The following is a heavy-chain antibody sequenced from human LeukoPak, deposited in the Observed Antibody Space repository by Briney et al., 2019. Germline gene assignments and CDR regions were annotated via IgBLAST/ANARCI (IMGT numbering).Heavy chain of an antibody. CDR1: GYSFISYW. Sequence: GESLKISCKGSGYSFISYWLGWVRQMPGKGLEWMGIIYPGDSDTRYSPSFQGQVTISADKSISTAYLQWSSLKASDTAMYYCARLPYCSSATCHNNWFDPWGQGTLVTVSS. CDR3: ARLPYCSSATCHNNWFDP. J-gene: IGHJ5*02. V-gene: IGHV5-51*01. CDR2: IYPGDSDT. D-gene: IGHD2-2*01.